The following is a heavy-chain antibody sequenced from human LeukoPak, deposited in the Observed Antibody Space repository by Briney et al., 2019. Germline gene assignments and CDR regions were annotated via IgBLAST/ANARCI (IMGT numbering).Heavy chain of an antibody. Sequence: KPSETLSLTCTVSGGSISSSSYYWGWIRQPPGKGLEWIGSIYYSVSTYYNPSLKSRVTISVDTSKTQFSLKLSSVTAADTAVYYCARIVGASDYWGQGTLVTVSS. CDR3: ARIVGASDY. CDR1: GGSISSSSYY. J-gene: IGHJ4*02. CDR2: IYYSVST. V-gene: IGHV4-39*01. D-gene: IGHD1-26*01.